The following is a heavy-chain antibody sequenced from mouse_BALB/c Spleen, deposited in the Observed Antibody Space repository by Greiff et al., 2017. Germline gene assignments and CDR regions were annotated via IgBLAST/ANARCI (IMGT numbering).Heavy chain of an antibody. CDR2: ISSGGST. CDR3: ARGPDYYDYDRPPAWFAY. V-gene: IGHV5-6-5*01. Sequence: EVQLVESGGGLVKPGGSLKLSCAASGFTFSSYAMPWVRQTPEKRLEWVASISSGGSTYYPDSVKGRFTISRDNARNILYLQMSSLRSDDTAMYYCARGPDYYDYDRPPAWFAYWGQGTLVTVSA. CDR1: GFTFSSYA. J-gene: IGHJ3*01. D-gene: IGHD2-4*01.